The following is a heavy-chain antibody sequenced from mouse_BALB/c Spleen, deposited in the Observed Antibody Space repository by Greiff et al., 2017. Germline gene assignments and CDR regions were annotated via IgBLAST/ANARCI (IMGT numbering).Heavy chain of an antibody. V-gene: IGHV5-17*02. D-gene: IGHD2-1*01. Sequence: EVKLVESGGGLVQPGGSRKLSCAASGFTFSSFGMHWVRQAPEKGLEWVAYISSGSSTIYYADTVKGRFTISRDNPKNTLFLQMTSLRSEDTAMYYCARRGNSPYYAMDYWGQGTSVTVSS. CDR1: GFTFSSFG. CDR2: ISSGSSTI. J-gene: IGHJ4*01. CDR3: ARRGNSPYYAMDY.